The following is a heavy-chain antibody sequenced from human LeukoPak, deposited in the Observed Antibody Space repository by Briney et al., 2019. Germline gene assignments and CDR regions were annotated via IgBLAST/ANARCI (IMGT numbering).Heavy chain of an antibody. V-gene: IGHV4-59*12. J-gene: IGHJ4*02. CDR2: IYYSGST. CDR1: GGSISSYY. D-gene: IGHD5-12*01. CDR3: ARGPRVATIQFDY. Sequence: SETLSLTCTVSGGSISSYYWSWIRQPPGKGLEWIGYIYYSGSTNYNPSLKSRVTISVDKSKNQFSLKLSSVTAADTAVYYCARGPRVATIQFDYWGQGTLVTVSS.